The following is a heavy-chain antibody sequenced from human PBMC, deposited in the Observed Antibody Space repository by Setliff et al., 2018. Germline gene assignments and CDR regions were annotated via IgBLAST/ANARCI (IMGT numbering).Heavy chain of an antibody. V-gene: IGHV4-39*07. D-gene: IGHD1-7*01. CDR1: GGSISSSSYY. CDR3: ARYLRTGTTVFYYYYYMDV. CDR2: IYYSGST. J-gene: IGHJ6*03. Sequence: PSETLSLTCTVSGGSISSSSYYWGWIRQPPGKGLEWIGSIYYSGSTYYNPSLKSRVTISVDTSKNQFSLKLSSVTAADTAVYYCARYLRTGTTVFYYYYYMDVWGKGTTVTVSS.